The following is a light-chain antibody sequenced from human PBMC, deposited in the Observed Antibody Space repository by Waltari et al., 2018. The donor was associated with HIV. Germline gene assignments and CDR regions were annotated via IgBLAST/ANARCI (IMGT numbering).Light chain of an antibody. Sequence: QSFLTQQPSASGTPGKTATIPCSGSSSNFENDNVYWYQQLPGMTPKLLIYKNFLRPSGVPDRFAASRSGTSASLTISGLRSADEADYYCVGWDSSLSAYVFGAGTKVAVL. CDR3: VGWDSSLSAYV. V-gene: IGLV1-47*01. CDR2: KNF. J-gene: IGLJ1*01. CDR1: SSNFENDN.